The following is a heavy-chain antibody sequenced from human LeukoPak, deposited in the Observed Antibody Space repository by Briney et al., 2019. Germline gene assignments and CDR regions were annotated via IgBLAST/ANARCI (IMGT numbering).Heavy chain of an antibody. CDR3: ARGPPNWGYDY. V-gene: IGHV1-8*01. Sequence: ASVKVSCKASGYTFTSYDFNWVRQATGQRPEWMGWMSPNSGDTGYAQKFQDRVTMTRDTSISTAYMELSSLRSDDTAVYYCARGPPNWGYDYWGPGTLVTVSS. J-gene: IGHJ4*02. D-gene: IGHD7-27*01. CDR2: MSPNSGDT. CDR1: GYTFTSYD.